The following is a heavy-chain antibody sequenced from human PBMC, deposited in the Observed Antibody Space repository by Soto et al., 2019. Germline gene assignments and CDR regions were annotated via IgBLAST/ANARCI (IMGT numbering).Heavy chain of an antibody. CDR1: GYTFSSFG. CDR2: VSVYNDDT. Sequence: ASVKVSCKASGYTFSSFGINWVRQAPGQGLEWVGWVSVYNDDTKYAQNFQGRVSLTTDTSTSTTYMEVGSLRSDGTAVYYCARTCRSGGSCYHEYWGEGTLVTVSS. D-gene: IGHD2-15*01. V-gene: IGHV1-18*01. CDR3: ARTCRSGGSCYHEY. J-gene: IGHJ4*02.